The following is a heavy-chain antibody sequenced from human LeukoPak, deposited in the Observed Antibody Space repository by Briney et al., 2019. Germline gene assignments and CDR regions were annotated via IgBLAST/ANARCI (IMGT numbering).Heavy chain of an antibody. CDR2: IIPILGIA. Sequence: ASVKVSCKASGGTFSTYAISCVRQARGQGLEWMGRIIPILGIAHYAQKFQGRVTITADKSTSTAYMELSSLRSEDTAVYYCARVGGYSYGYVWFDPWGQGTLVTVSS. CDR3: ARVGGYSYGYVWFDP. J-gene: IGHJ5*02. D-gene: IGHD5-18*01. CDR1: GGTFSTYA. V-gene: IGHV1-69*04.